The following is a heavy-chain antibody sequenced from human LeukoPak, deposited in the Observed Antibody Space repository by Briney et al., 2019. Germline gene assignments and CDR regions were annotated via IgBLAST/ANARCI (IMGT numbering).Heavy chain of an antibody. D-gene: IGHD3-3*01. CDR2: IYYSGST. CDR3: ARAPYYDFWSGYLYYFDY. Sequence: SXTLSLTCTVSGGSISSGDYYWSWIRQPPGKGLEWIGYIYYSGSTYYNPSLKSRVTISVNTAKNQFSLKLSSVTAADTAVYYCARAPYYDFWSGYLYYFDYWGQGTLVTVSS. J-gene: IGHJ4*02. V-gene: IGHV4-30-4*08. CDR1: GGSISSGDYY.